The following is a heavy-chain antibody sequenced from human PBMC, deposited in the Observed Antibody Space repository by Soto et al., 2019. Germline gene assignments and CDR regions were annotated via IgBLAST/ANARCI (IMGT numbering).Heavy chain of an antibody. CDR2: INPGNRIT. CDR3: ARDPNYYDFWAGSYYYYGMDV. CDR1: GFPFTNYF. Sequence: ASVKVSCKTPGFPFTNYFVHWVRQAPGQGLEWMGAINPGNRITNYALKFQGRVAMTRDTSTNTVYLELSSLRSEDTAVYSCARDPNYYDFWAGSYYYYGMDVWGQGTTVTVSS. J-gene: IGHJ6*02. V-gene: IGHV1-46*01. D-gene: IGHD3-22*01.